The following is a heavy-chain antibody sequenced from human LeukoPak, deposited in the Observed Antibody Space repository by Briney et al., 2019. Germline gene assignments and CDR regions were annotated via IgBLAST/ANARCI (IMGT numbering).Heavy chain of an antibody. Sequence: SETLTLTCTVSGGSRSSSSYYWGWIRQPPGKGLEWIGSIYYSGSTYYNPSLKSRVTISVDTSKNQFSLKLSSVTAADTAVYYCASPLRSSSWYLGPLGAFDIWGQGTMVTVSS. CDR3: ASPLRSSSWYLGPLGAFDI. CDR1: GGSRSSSSYY. V-gene: IGHV4-39*07. J-gene: IGHJ3*02. D-gene: IGHD6-13*01. CDR2: IYYSGST.